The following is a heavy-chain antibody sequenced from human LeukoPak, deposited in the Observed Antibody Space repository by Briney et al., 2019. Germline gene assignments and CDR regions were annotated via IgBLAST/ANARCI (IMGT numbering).Heavy chain of an antibody. CDR2: IYHSGSA. CDR3: AREEMGGIDY. V-gene: IGHV4-38-2*02. D-gene: IGHD5-24*01. Sequence: SETLSLTCAVSGYSISSGYYWGWSRQPPGKGLEWISSIYHSGSAYYNPSLKSRVTISLDTSKNQFSLKLSSVTAADTAVYYCAREEMGGIDYWGQGTLVTVSS. J-gene: IGHJ4*02. CDR1: GYSISSGYY.